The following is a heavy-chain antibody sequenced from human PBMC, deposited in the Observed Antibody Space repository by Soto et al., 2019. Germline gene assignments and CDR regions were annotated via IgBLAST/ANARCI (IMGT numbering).Heavy chain of an antibody. D-gene: IGHD3-22*01. J-gene: IGHJ4*02. CDR3: ARERSRYNRSGYYRPDY. V-gene: IGHV1-69*10. CDR2: IIPILGTP. CDR1: GDTFSSYA. Sequence: SVKVSCKASGDTFSSYAISWVRQAPGQGLEWMGGIIPILGTPNYAQKFQGRVTITADKSTSTAYMELSSLRSEDTAVYYCARERSRYNRSGYYRPDYWGQGTLVTVSS.